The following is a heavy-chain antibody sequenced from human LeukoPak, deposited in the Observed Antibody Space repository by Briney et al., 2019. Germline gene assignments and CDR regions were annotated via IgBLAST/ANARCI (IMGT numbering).Heavy chain of an antibody. CDR3: AAEGPPLYDFWSVDLDAFDI. V-gene: IGHV1-2*02. J-gene: IGHJ3*02. D-gene: IGHD3-3*01. CDR2: INPNSGGT. Sequence: ASVKVSCKASGYTFTSYGISWVRQATGQGLEWMGWINPNSGGTNYAQKFQGRVTMTRDTSISTAYMELSRLRSDDTAVYYCAAEGPPLYDFWSVDLDAFDIWGQGTMVTVSS. CDR1: GYTFTSYG.